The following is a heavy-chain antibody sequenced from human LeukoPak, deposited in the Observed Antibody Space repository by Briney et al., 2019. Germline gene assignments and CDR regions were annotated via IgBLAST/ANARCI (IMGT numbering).Heavy chain of an antibody. V-gene: IGHV1-3*01. D-gene: IGHD5-18*01. CDR3: ARVDTHPHYYYYYGMDV. J-gene: IGHJ6*02. Sequence: ASVVVSCKAAGDIFTSYDMNWVRQAPGQRLEWMGCSNAGNGNTKYSQKFQGRVTITRDTSASTAYMELSSLRSEDTAVYYCARVDTHPHYYYYYGMDVWGQGTTVTVSS. CDR2: SNAGNGNT. CDR1: GDIFTSYD.